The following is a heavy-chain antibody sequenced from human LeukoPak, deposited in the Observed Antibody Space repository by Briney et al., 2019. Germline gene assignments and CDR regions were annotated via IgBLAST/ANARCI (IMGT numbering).Heavy chain of an antibody. V-gene: IGHV3-23*01. CDR1: GINFGRYA. Sequence: GSLRLFCVASGINFGRYAMSWVRQAPGKGLEWVSTISDSGGSTYYADSVKGRFTISRNNSGSTLYLQMNSLRVEDTAVYYCAKRIGDYWGQGTLVTVSS. J-gene: IGHJ4*02. CDR3: AKRIGDY. D-gene: IGHD2-15*01. CDR2: ISDSGGST.